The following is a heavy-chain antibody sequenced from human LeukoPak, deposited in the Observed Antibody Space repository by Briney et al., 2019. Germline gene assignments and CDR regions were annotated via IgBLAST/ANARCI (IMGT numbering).Heavy chain of an antibody. CDR3: ARELSDYDFWSGSDV. J-gene: IGHJ6*02. Sequence: PGGSLRLSCAASGLTFSIYSMNWVRQAPGKGLEWVSSISSSSSYIYYADSVKGRFTISRDNAKNSLYLQMNSLRAEDTAVYYCARELSDYDFWSGSDVWGQGTTVTVSS. CDR1: GLTFSIYS. CDR2: ISSSSSYI. V-gene: IGHV3-21*01. D-gene: IGHD3-3*01.